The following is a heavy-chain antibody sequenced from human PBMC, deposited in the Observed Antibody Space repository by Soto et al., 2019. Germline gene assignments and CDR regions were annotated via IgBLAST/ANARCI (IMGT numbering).Heavy chain of an antibody. CDR3: TITYYYGSGSNYGMDV. V-gene: IGHV3-15*01. CDR2: IKSKTDGGTT. D-gene: IGHD3-10*01. Sequence: PGGSLRLSCAASGFTFGNAWMSWVRQAPGKGLEWVGRIKSKTDGGTTDYAAPVKGRFTISRDDSKNTLYLQMNSLKTEDTAVYYCTITYYYGSGSNYGMDVWGQGTTVTVSS. CDR1: GFTFGNAW. J-gene: IGHJ6*02.